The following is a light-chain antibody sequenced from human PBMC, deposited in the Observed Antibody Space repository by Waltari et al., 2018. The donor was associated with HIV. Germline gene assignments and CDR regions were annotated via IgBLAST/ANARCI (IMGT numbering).Light chain of an antibody. Sequence: QSVLTQPPSASGTPGQRAAISCSGGDSTVGSHTVYWYQQAPGTAPKLLTYRWSQRPSGVPGRFSGSQSGASASLIISGLRAQDDAVYYWTSWDVARTGRWVFGGGTKVTVL. CDR2: RWS. V-gene: IGLV1-47*01. CDR3: TSWDVARTGRWV. CDR1: DSTVGSHT. J-gene: IGLJ3*02.